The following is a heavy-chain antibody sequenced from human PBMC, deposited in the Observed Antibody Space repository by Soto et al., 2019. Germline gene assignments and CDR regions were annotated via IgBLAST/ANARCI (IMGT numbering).Heavy chain of an antibody. J-gene: IGHJ6*02. CDR1: GFTFRSYE. CDR2: ISSSGSAK. V-gene: IGHV3-48*01. Sequence: GGSLRLSCAAAGFTFRSYEMNWVRQCPGKVLEWVSYISSSGSAKDYADSVKGRFTISRDNSMHTVYLQLNSLRPEDTAVYYCARDRGRTAAGTYFYYQYGMDVWGQGTTVTVSS. CDR3: ARDRGRTAAGTYFYYQYGMDV. D-gene: IGHD6-13*01.